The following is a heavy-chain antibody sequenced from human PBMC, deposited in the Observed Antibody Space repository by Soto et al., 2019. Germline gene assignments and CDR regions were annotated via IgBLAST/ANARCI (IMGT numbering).Heavy chain of an antibody. CDR2: IYYGGSS. V-gene: IGHV4-31*03. CDR3: ARSPAVRVGRIDY. J-gene: IGHJ4*02. Sequence: QVQLQESGPGLVKPSQTLSLTCTVSGDSISRGGCYWSWIRQHPGKGLEWIGYIYYGGSSYYNPSLQSRVSISVDTSKNHFSLNLSSVTAADTAIYYCARSPAVRVGRIDYWGQGALVTVSS. D-gene: IGHD1-26*01. CDR1: GDSISRGGCY.